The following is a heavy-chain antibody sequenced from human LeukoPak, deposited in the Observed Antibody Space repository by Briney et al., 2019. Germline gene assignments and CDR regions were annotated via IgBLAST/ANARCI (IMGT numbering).Heavy chain of an antibody. CDR1: GFTFSSYA. CDR2: ISGSGGST. CDR3: AKVGYSYGYYFDY. D-gene: IGHD5-18*01. J-gene: IGHJ4*02. Sequence: PGGSLRLSCAASGFTFSSYAMSWVRQAPGKGLEWVSAISGSGGSTYYADSVKGRFTISRDNSKNTPYLQMNSLRAEDTAVYYCAKVGYSYGYYFDYWGQGTLVTVSS. V-gene: IGHV3-23*01.